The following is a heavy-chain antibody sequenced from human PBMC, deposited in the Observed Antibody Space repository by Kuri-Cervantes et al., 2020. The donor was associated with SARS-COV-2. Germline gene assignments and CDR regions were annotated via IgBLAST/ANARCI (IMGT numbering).Heavy chain of an antibody. D-gene: IGHD3-9*01. CDR1: GFTFSSYS. CDR3: ARVPYDILTGYYVSPIDY. V-gene: IGHV3-48*02. Sequence: GESLKISCAASGFTFSSYSMNWVRQAPGKGLEWVSYISSSSSTIYYADSVKGRLTISRDNAKNSLYLQMNSLRDEDTAVYYCARVPYDILTGYYVSPIDYWGQGTLVTVSS. CDR2: ISSSSSTI. J-gene: IGHJ4*02.